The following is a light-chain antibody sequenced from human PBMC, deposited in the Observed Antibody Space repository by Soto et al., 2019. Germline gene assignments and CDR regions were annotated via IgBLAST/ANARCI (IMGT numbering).Light chain of an antibody. Sequence: SYELTQPPSVSVAPGQTARITCGGTNIGSISVHWYQQKPGQAPVLVVYADSDRPSGIPERFSGSNSGNTATLTISRVEAGDEADYYCQVWHGPTDHYVFGTGTK. J-gene: IGLJ1*01. V-gene: IGLV3-21*02. CDR1: NIGSIS. CDR3: QVWHGPTDHYV. CDR2: ADS.